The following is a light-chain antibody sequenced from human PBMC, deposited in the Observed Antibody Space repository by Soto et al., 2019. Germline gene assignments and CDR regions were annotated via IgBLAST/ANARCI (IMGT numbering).Light chain of an antibody. Sequence: EIVLTQSPGTLSLSPWERATLSCRASQSVSSSYLAWYQQKPGQAPRLLVYGASSRATGISDRFSGSGSGTDFTLTISRLEPADVAVYYCQHYVSPPITFGGGTKVDI. J-gene: IGKJ4*01. V-gene: IGKV3-20*01. CDR3: QHYVSPPIT. CDR2: GAS. CDR1: QSVSSSY.